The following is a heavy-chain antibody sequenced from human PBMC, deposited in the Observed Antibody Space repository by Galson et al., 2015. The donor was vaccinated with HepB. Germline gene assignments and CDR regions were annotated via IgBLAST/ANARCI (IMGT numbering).Heavy chain of an antibody. D-gene: IGHD6-13*01. Sequence: SVKVSCKASGYNFISYGIAWVRQAPGRGLEWVGWITGHNGNTNYAQRVQDRVTMTTDRSTGTAYMELRSLRTDDTAVYYCARMPSGWYNLYFDLWGRGTLVSVSS. CDR3: ARMPSGWYNLYFDL. J-gene: IGHJ2*01. CDR2: ITGHNGNT. CDR1: GYNFISYG. V-gene: IGHV1-18*01.